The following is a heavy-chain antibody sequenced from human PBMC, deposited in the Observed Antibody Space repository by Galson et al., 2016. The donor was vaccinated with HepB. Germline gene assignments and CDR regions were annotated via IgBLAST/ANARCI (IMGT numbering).Heavy chain of an antibody. CDR1: GYTFTSCW. CDR2: IYPGESNS. CDR3: TRGADFYGSGSYYMGY. D-gene: IGHD3-10*01. J-gene: IGHJ4*02. V-gene: IGHV5-51*01. Sequence: QSGAEVKKPGESLKISCKGSGYTFTSCWIGWVRQKPGKGLEWMGLIYPGESNSRDSPSFQGHVTISADKSINTAYLQWSSLKASDTAIYYCTRGADFYGSGSYYMGYWGQGTLVTVSS.